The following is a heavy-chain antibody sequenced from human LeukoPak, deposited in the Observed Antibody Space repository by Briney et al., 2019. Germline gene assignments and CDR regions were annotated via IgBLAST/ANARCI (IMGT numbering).Heavy chain of an antibody. Sequence: ASETLSLTCTVSGGSISSGGYNWSWIRQHPGKGLEWIGYIYYSGSTFHNPSLKSRVTISVDTSKNQFSLKLNSVTAADTAVYFCAADLQAFVSDIWGQGTMVTVSS. J-gene: IGHJ3*02. V-gene: IGHV4-31*03. CDR2: IYYSGST. CDR1: GGSISSGGYN. CDR3: AADLQAFVSDI. D-gene: IGHD2-15*01.